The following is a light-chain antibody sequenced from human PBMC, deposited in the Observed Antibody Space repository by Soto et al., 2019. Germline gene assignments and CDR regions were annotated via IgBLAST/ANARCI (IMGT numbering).Light chain of an antibody. CDR3: SSYTTTNTVL. CDR2: DVN. V-gene: IGLV2-14*03. CDR1: SSDVGVSHL. J-gene: IGLJ2*01. Sequence: QSALTQPASVSGSPGQSITISCTGSSSDVGVSHLVSWYQQHPNNAPKLLISDVNHRPSGVSLRFSGSKSGNTASLTISGLQAXXEADYYCSSYTTTNTVLFGGGTKL.